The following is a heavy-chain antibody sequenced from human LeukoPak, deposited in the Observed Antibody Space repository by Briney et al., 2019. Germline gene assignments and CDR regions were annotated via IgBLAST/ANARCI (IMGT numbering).Heavy chain of an antibody. CDR2: ISSNGGNT. J-gene: IGHJ4*02. CDR1: GFTFSAYI. Sequence: GGSLRLSCAASGFTFSAYIMHWVRQTPGKGLESVSSISSNGGNTYYAKSVEGRFTISRDNSKNWVYLQMDSLRAEDMAVSFCARGPAYSSTGKVFDSWGEGTLVTVSS. CDR3: ARGPAYSSTGKVFDS. V-gene: IGHV3-64*01. D-gene: IGHD1-14*01.